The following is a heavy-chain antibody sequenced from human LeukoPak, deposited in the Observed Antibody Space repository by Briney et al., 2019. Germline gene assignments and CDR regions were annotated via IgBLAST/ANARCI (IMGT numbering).Heavy chain of an antibody. J-gene: IGHJ5*02. CDR1: GFTFSSYW. CDR3: AREPDGYSSGWFFDP. CDR2: VKQDGSEK. V-gene: IGHV3-7*01. Sequence: GGSLRLPCAASGFTFSSYWMSWVRQAPGKGLEWVANVKQDGSEKYYVDSVKGRFTISRDNAKNSLYLQMNSLRAEDTAVYYCAREPDGYSSGWFFDPWGQGTLVTVSS. D-gene: IGHD6-19*01.